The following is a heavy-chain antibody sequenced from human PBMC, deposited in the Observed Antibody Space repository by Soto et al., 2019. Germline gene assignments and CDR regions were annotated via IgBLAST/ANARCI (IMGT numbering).Heavy chain of an antibody. CDR1: GYSFDVYW. V-gene: IGHV5-51*01. D-gene: IGHD6-19*01. J-gene: IGHJ3*01. CDR2: IYPGDSDT. Sequence: GESLKISCKGSGYSFDVYWIAWVRQMPGKGLEWMGIIYPGDSDTRYSPSFQGQVTISADHSIATAYLQWNSLKASDTAMYYCARPHSNGWDGAFEVWGQGTMVTVSS. CDR3: ARPHSNGWDGAFEV.